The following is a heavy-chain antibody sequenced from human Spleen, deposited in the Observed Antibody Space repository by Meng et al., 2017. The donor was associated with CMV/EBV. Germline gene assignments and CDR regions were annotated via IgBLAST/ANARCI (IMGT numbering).Heavy chain of an antibody. CDR1: GGSISSSSYY. Sequence: GSLRLSCTVSGGSISSSSYYWGWIRQPPGKGLEWIGSIYYSGSTYYNPSLKSRVTISVDTSKSQFSLKLSSVTAADTAVYYCARDRIAVAGFSDYWGQGTLVTVSS. CDR3: ARDRIAVAGFSDY. V-gene: IGHV4-39*07. CDR2: IYYSGST. J-gene: IGHJ4*02. D-gene: IGHD6-19*01.